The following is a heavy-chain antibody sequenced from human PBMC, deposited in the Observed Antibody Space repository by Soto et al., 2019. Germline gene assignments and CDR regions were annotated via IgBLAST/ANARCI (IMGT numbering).Heavy chain of an antibody. CDR2: ISYDGSNK. Sequence: PGGSLRLSCAASGFTFSSYAMHWVRQSPGKGLEWVAVISYDGSNKYYADSVKGRFTISRDNSKNTLYLQMNSLRAEDTAVYSCATWGGPGSYRPYPTSGMDVWGQGTTVAVSS. V-gene: IGHV3-30-3*01. J-gene: IGHJ6*01. CDR3: ATWGGPGSYRPYPTSGMDV. CDR1: GFTFSSYA. D-gene: IGHD1-26*01.